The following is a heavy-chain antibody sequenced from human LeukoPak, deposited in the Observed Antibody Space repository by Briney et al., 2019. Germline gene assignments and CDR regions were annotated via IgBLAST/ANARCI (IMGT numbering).Heavy chain of an antibody. CDR2: IIPILGIA. V-gene: IGHV1-69*04. J-gene: IGHJ3*02. Sequence: SVKVSCKASGGTFSSYAISWVRQAPGQGLEWMGRIIPILGIANYAQKLQGRVTITADKSTSTAYMELSSLRSEDTAVYYCAVAVTTPYDAFDIWGQGTMVTVSS. D-gene: IGHD4-17*01. CDR1: GGTFSSYA. CDR3: AVAVTTPYDAFDI.